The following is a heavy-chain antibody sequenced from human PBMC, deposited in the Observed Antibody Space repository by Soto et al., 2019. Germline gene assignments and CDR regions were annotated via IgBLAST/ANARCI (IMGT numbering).Heavy chain of an antibody. CDR2: IYYSGST. D-gene: IGHD2-2*01. V-gene: IGHV4-39*01. J-gene: IGHJ6*02. Sequence: QLQLQESGPGLVKPSETLSLTCTVSSAPSTIVTYTWAGIGQPPGKGLGWIGGIYYSGSTYYNPSLNSRVTVSVDTSKNQFSLKVTSVTAADTAVYYCARLHGYCISSSCHGHYAMDVWGQGTTVTVSS. CDR3: ARLHGYCISSSCHGHYAMDV. CDR1: SAPSTIVTYT.